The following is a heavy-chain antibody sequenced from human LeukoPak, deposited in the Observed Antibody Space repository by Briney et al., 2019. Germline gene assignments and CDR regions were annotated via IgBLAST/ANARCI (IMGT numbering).Heavy chain of an antibody. CDR2: IWYDGSNK. Sequence: GRSLRLSCAASGFTFSSYGMHWVRQAPGKGLEWVAVIWYDGSNKYYADSVKGRFTISRDNSKNTLYLQMNSLRAEDTAVYYCAKSRGVPAAIWWFDYWGQGTLVTVSS. CDR3: AKSRGVPAAIWWFDY. V-gene: IGHV3-33*06. D-gene: IGHD2-2*02. CDR1: GFTFSSYG. J-gene: IGHJ4*02.